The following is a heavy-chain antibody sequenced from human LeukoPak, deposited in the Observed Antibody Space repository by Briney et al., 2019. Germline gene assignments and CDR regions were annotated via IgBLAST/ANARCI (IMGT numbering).Heavy chain of an antibody. D-gene: IGHD3-22*01. J-gene: IGHJ3*02. Sequence: PSETLSLTCTVSGGSISSSSYYWGWIRQPPGKGLEWIGSIYYSGSTYYNPSLKSRVTISVDTSKNQFSLKLSSVTAADTAVYYCARRYYYDSSGYYLMFVGAFDIWGQGTMVTVSS. CDR2: IYYSGST. V-gene: IGHV4-39*01. CDR3: ARRYYYDSSGYYLMFVGAFDI. CDR1: GGSISSSSYY.